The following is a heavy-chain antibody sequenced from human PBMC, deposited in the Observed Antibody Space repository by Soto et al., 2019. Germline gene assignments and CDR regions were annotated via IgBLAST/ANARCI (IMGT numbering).Heavy chain of an antibody. J-gene: IGHJ4*02. V-gene: IGHV4-4*02. CDR3: ARTQGYGDSPFDY. CDR1: GGSISTDNW. D-gene: IGHD2-21*02. CDR2: IYQRGSP. Sequence: SETLSLTCAISGGSISTDNWWSWVRQPPGRGLEWIGEIYQRGSPNYNSSLRSRVTISLDKSKNSFSLQLTSVTAADTAVYFCARTQGYGDSPFDYWGQGTLVT.